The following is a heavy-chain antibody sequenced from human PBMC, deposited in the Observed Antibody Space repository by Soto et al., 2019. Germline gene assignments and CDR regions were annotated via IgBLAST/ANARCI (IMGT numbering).Heavy chain of an antibody. Sequence: GGSLRLSCAASGFTFSSYWMSWVRQDPGKGLEWVANIKQDGSEKYYVDSVKGRFTISRDNAKNSLYLQMNSLRAEDTAVYYCARSGEENFWSGYYQPGDAFDIWGQGTMVTVSS. CDR2: IKQDGSEK. CDR3: ARSGEENFWSGYYQPGDAFDI. J-gene: IGHJ3*02. D-gene: IGHD3-3*01. V-gene: IGHV3-7*01. CDR1: GFTFSSYW.